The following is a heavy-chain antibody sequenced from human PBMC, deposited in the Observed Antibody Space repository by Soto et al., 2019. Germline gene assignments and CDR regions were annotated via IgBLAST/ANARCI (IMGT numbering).Heavy chain of an antibody. CDR2: IWYDGSNK. Sequence: QVQLVESGGGVVQPGRSLRLSCAASGFTFSSYGMHWVRQAPGKGLEWVAVIWYDGSNKYYADSVKGRFTISSDNSKNTLYLQMNSLRAEDTAVYYCARDSRYYDFWSGYYFANYYYYYGMDVWGQGTTVTVSS. CDR1: GFTFSSYG. J-gene: IGHJ6*02. CDR3: ARDSRYYDFWSGYYFANYYYYYGMDV. D-gene: IGHD3-3*01. V-gene: IGHV3-33*01.